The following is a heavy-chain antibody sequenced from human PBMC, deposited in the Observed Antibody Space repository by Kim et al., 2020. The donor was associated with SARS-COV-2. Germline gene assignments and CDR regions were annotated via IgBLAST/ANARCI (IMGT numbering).Heavy chain of an antibody. J-gene: IGHJ5*02. V-gene: IGHV4-34*01. D-gene: IGHD4-17*01. Sequence: LQSRVTISVDTAKNQFSLKLSSVTAADTAVYYCARGRSLRLRWPRDWFDPWGQGTLVTVSS. CDR3: ARGRSLRLRWPRDWFDP.